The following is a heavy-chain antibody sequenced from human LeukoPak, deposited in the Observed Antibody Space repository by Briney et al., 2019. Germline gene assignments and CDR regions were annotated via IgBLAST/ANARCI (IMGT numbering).Heavy chain of an antibody. CDR2: INPSGGST. D-gene: IGHD6-19*01. V-gene: IGHV1-46*01. CDR1: GYTFTSYY. Sequence: ASVKFSCKASGYTFTSYYMHWVRQAPGQGLEWMGIINPSGGSTSYAQKFQGRVTMTRDTSTSTVYMELSSLRSRDTAVYYCARDDGYSSGWYRTYSFDYWGQGTLVTVSS. J-gene: IGHJ4*02. CDR3: ARDDGYSSGWYRTYSFDY.